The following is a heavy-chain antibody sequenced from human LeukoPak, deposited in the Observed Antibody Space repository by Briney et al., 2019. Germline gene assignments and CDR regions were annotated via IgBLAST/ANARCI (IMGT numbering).Heavy chain of an antibody. V-gene: IGHV3-21*01. CDR3: AGYDRYYYYMDV. J-gene: IGHJ6*03. D-gene: IGHD5-12*01. CDR1: GFTFSNAW. CDR2: ISSSSSYI. Sequence: PGGSLRLSCAASGFTFSNAWMSWVRQAPGKGLEWVSSISSSSSYIYYADSVKGRFTISRDNAKNSLYLQMNSLRAEDTAVYYCAGYDRYYYYMDVWGKGTTVTVSS.